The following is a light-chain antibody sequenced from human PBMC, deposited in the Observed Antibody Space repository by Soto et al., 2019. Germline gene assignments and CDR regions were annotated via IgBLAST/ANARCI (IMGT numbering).Light chain of an antibody. Sequence: EVVLTQSPATLSLSPGERATLSCRASQSIRTSLAWYQQKPGQAPRLVIFDASHRANGVPARFGGSGSGTDFTLTINSLEPEDFAVYYCQQRNVWPPITFGQGTRLEIK. CDR3: QQRNVWPPIT. CDR1: QSIRTS. CDR2: DAS. J-gene: IGKJ5*01. V-gene: IGKV3-11*01.